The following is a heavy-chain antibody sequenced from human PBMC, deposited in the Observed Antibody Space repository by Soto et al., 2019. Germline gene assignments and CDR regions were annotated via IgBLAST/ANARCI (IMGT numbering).Heavy chain of an antibody. Sequence: VRQAPGQGLEWMGWINPNSGGTNYAQKFQGRVTMTRDTSISTAYMELSRLRSDDTAVYYCARVATYPLDYWGQGTLVTVSS. V-gene: IGHV1-2*02. J-gene: IGHJ4*02. D-gene: IGHD2-2*02. CDR3: ARVATYPLDY. CDR2: INPNSGGT.